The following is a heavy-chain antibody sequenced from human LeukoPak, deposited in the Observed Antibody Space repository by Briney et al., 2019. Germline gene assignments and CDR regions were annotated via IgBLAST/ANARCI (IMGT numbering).Heavy chain of an antibody. J-gene: IGHJ4*02. Sequence: SETLSLTCTVSGYSISSSYWSWIRQPAGKGLEWIGRFYTSGSANYNPSLKSRVTMSVDTSENQFSLKLSSVTAADTAVYYCARHNWNDIDYFDYWGQGTLVTVSS. CDR2: FYTSGSA. CDR1: GYSISSSY. CDR3: ARHNWNDIDYFDY. V-gene: IGHV4-4*07. D-gene: IGHD1-20*01.